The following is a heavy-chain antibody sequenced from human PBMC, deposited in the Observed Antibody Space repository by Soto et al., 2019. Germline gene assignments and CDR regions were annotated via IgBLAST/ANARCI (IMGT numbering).Heavy chain of an antibody. CDR3: ATPKQGLASPFGS. Sequence: SETLSLTCTVSGGSVRSSSYYWGWIRQPPGRGLEWIGSIYYSGSTYYNPSLKSRGTISVDTSKNQFSLKLRSVTAADTAVYYCATPKQGLASPFGSWGQGTLVTVSS. D-gene: IGHD6-19*01. CDR1: GGSVRSSSYY. V-gene: IGHV4-39*01. J-gene: IGHJ4*02. CDR2: IYYSGST.